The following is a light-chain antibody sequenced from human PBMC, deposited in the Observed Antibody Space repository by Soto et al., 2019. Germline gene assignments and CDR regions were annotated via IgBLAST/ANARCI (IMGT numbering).Light chain of an antibody. CDR1: QSISTN. CDR2: GAS. V-gene: IGKV3-15*01. Sequence: EIVMTQSPATLSVSPGERASLSCRASQSISTNLAWYQQKPGPAPRLLIYGASTRATGIPARFSGSGSGTEFTLTISSPQSEDFAVYYGQQYDKWPLTFGPGTKVDIE. J-gene: IGKJ3*01. CDR3: QQYDKWPLT.